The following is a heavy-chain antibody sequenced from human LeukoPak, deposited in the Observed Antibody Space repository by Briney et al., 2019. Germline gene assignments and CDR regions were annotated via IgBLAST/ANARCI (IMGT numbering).Heavy chain of an antibody. D-gene: IGHD6-19*01. CDR3: AKGYSAGWSQYFDY. CDR1: GFTFSSYA. CDR2: ISDSDAST. Sequence: GGSLRLSCAASGFTFSSYAVNWVRQAPGKGLEWVSGISDSDASTYYADSVKGRFTISRDNSKNTLYLQVSSLRAEDTAVYYCAKGYSAGWSQYFDYWGQGTLVTVSS. V-gene: IGHV3-23*01. J-gene: IGHJ4*02.